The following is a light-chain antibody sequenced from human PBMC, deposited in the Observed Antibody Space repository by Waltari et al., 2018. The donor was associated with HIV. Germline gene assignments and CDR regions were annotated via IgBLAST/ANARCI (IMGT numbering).Light chain of an antibody. CDR3: SSFANRDGFYVL. V-gene: IGLV2-8*01. Sequence: QSALTQPPSASGSPGQSVTLSCTGTNSDIGTYDYVSWYQQHPGKAPKLAISEVTKRPSGVPVRFSGAKAGNTAFLTVSGLQAEDEADYYCSSFANRDGFYVLFGGGTRLTVL. CDR1: NSDIGTYDY. CDR2: EVT. J-gene: IGLJ2*01.